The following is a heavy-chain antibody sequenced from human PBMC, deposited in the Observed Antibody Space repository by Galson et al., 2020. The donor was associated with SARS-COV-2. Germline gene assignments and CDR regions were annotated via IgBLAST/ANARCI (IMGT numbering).Heavy chain of an antibody. V-gene: IGHV4-39*01. CDR3: ARYGAAFFVCWSGDEFRGRQSGEYYYYYGMDV. Sequence: SETLSLTCTVSGGSISSSSYYWGWIRQPPGKGLEWIGSIYYSGSTYYNPSLKSRVTISVDTSKNQFSLKLSSVTAADTAVYYCARYGAAFFVCWSGDEFRGRQSGEYYYYYGMDVWGQGTTVTVS. CDR1: GGSISSSSYY. D-gene: IGHD3-3*01. J-gene: IGHJ6*02. CDR2: IYYSGST.